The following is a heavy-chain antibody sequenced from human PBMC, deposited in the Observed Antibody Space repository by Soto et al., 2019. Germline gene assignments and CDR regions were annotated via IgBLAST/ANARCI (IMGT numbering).Heavy chain of an antibody. CDR2: IHPGDSDT. CDR1: GYTFTSYW. CDR3: ARHVHCSGGTCYSNYYYCMDV. J-gene: IGHJ6*02. D-gene: IGHD2-15*01. Sequence: GGCLKISCQGSGYTFTSYWIGWGRQMPGKGLEWMGIIHPGDSDTRYSQSFQGQVTISADKSISTAYLQWSSLEASDTAIYFCARHVHCSGGTCYSNYYYCMDVWGQGTTVTVSS. V-gene: IGHV5-51*01.